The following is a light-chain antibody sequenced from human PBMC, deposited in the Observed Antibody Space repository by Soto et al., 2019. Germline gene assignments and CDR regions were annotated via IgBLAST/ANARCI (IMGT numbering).Light chain of an antibody. Sequence: EIVLTQSSGTLSLSPGDRATLSCRASQSVSSNFLAWYQQKPGQAPRLLIYGASIRATGIPDRFSGSGSGTDFTLTIRSLEPEDFAMYFCHQYGSSPRTFGRGTKVEIK. CDR3: HQYGSSPRT. V-gene: IGKV3-20*01. CDR2: GAS. CDR1: QSVSSNF. J-gene: IGKJ1*01.